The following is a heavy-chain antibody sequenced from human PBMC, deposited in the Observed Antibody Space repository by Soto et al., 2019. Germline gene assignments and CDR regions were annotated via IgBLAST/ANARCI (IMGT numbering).Heavy chain of an antibody. CDR1: GFTFRSYA. Sequence: PGGSLRLSCVASGFTFRSYAIHWVRQAPGKGLEWVAVISYDGSNKYFADSVKGRFTISRDNSKNTLYLQMTSLRAEDTAVYYCARDFGSTWYGGSYYYGMDVWGQGTTVTVSS. V-gene: IGHV3-30-3*01. CDR2: ISYDGSNK. D-gene: IGHD6-13*01. J-gene: IGHJ6*02. CDR3: ARDFGSTWYGGSYYYGMDV.